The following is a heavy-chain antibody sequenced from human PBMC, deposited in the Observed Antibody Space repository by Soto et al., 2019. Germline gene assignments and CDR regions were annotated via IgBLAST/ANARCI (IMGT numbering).Heavy chain of an antibody. CDR2: IWYDVINH. D-gene: IGHD3-10*02. J-gene: IGHJ4*02. Sequence: PGGSLRLSCAASGFTFSDYGIHWVRQAPCKGLEWGAIIWYDVINHYYSDSVSCRFTSSRDNSKNTLYLQMDRLRAEDTAMYYRARYRVRLLRGQPDRIHSWGKGHLVTVSS. V-gene: IGHV3-33*01. CDR3: ARYRVRLLRGQPDRIHS. CDR1: GFTFSDYG.